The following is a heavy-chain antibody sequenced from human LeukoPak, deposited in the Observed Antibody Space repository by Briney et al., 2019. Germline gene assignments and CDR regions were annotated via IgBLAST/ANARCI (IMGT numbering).Heavy chain of an antibody. J-gene: IGHJ4*02. CDR3: AKDFTDRSDY. CDR1: GFTFSSYG. V-gene: IGHV3-30*18. D-gene: IGHD1-14*01. Sequence: GRSLRLSCAASGFTFSSYGMHWVRQAPGKGLEWVAVISYDGSNKYYADSAKGRFTISRDNSKNTLYLQMNSLRAEDTAVYYCAKDFTDRSDYWGQGTLVTVSS. CDR2: ISYDGSNK.